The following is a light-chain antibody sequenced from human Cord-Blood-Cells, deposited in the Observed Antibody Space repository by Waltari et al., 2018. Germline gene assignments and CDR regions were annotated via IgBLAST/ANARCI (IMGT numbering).Light chain of an antibody. J-gene: IGKJ4*01. CDR2: AAS. Sequence: PSSLSASVGDRVTITCRASQSISSYLNWYQQKPGKAPKLLIYAASSLQSGVPSRFSGSGSGTDFTLTISSLQPEDFATYYCQQSYSTPRTFGGGTKVEIK. V-gene: IGKV1-39*01. CDR1: QSISSY. CDR3: QQSYSTPRT.